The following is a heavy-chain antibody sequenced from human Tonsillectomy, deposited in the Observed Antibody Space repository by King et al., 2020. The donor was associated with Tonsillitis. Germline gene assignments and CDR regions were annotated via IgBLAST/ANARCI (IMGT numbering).Heavy chain of an antibody. CDR1: GFTVSSNY. CDR3: ARDRGGTIFGVDYYYYGMDV. D-gene: IGHD3-3*01. V-gene: IGHV3-53*04. J-gene: IGHJ6*02. CDR2: IFSGVST. Sequence: VQLVESGGGLVQPGGSLRLSCAASGFTVSSNYMSWVRQAPGKGLEWVSVIFSGVSTSYPASVKGRFTTPRHNSKNTLYLQMNSLRAEETAVYYCARDRGGTIFGVDYYYYGMDVWGQGTTVTVSS.